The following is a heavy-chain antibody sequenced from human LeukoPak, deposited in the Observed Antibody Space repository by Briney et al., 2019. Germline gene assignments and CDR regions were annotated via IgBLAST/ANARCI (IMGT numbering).Heavy chain of an antibody. CDR1: GGSISSSSYY. CDR2: IYYSGST. V-gene: IGHV4-39*07. J-gene: IGHJ5*02. Sequence: SETLSLTCTVSGGSISSSSYYWGWIRQPPGKGLEWIGSIYYSGSTYYNPSLKSRVTISVDTSKNQFSLKLSSVTAADTAVYYCARAARPPSGFNWFDPWGQGTLVTVSS. D-gene: IGHD3-10*01. CDR3: ARAARPPSGFNWFDP.